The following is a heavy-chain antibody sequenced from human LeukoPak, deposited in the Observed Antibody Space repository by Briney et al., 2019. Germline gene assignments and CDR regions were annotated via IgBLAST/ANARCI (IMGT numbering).Heavy chain of an antibody. V-gene: IGHV3-23*01. D-gene: IGHD2-15*01. CDR3: AKARSGGSLLLGY. CDR2: ISGSGGST. CDR1: GFTFSSYA. J-gene: IGHJ4*02. Sequence: GGSLRLSCAASGFTFSSYAMSWVRQAPGKGLEWVSAISGSGGSTYYADSVKGRFTISRDNSKNTLYLQTNSLRAEDTAVYYCAKARSGGSLLLGYWGQGTLVTVSS.